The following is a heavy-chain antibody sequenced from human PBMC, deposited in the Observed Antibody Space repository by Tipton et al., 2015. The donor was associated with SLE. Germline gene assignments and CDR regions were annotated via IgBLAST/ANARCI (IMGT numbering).Heavy chain of an antibody. D-gene: IGHD3-10*01. CDR1: GGSVSSGSW. Sequence: TLSLTCAVSGGSVSSGSWWSWVRQPPGKGLEWIGEIFHSGTTNYNPSLRSRLTMSVDKSKNQFSLKLSSVTAADTAVYYCARDRRGWYFDLWGRGTLVTVSS. J-gene: IGHJ2*01. CDR2: IFHSGTT. V-gene: IGHV4-4*02. CDR3: ARDRRGWYFDL.